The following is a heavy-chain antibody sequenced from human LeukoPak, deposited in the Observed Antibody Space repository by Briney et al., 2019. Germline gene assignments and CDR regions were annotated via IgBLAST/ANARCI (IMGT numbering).Heavy chain of an antibody. CDR3: ARGRGTIFGVVSPKPRYYCYYGMDV. Sequence: SETLSLTCAVYGGSFSGYYWSWIRQPPGKGLEWIGEINHSGSTNYNPSLKSRVTISVDTSKNQFSLKLSSVTAADTAVYYCARGRGTIFGVVSPKPRYYCYYGMDVWGQGTTVTVSS. D-gene: IGHD3-3*01. J-gene: IGHJ6*02. CDR2: INHSGST. V-gene: IGHV4-34*01. CDR1: GGSFSGYY.